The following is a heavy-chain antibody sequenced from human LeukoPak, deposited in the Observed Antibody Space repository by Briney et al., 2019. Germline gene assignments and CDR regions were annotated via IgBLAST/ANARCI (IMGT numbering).Heavy chain of an antibody. Sequence: SETLSLTCAVSGYSISSGYYWGWVRQPPGKGLEWIGSIYHSGSTYYNPSPRSRVTISLDTSKNQFSLKLSSVTAADTAVYFCARVGPTVTPNDYWGQGTLVTVSS. D-gene: IGHD4-17*01. J-gene: IGHJ4*02. V-gene: IGHV4-38-2*01. CDR1: GYSISSGYY. CDR3: ARVGPTVTPNDY. CDR2: IYHSGST.